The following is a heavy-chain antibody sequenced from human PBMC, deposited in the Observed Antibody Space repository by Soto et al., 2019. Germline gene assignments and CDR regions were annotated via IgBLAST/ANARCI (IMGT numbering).Heavy chain of an antibody. J-gene: IGHJ1*01. Sequence: ASVKVSCKASGYTFTGYYMHWVRQAPGQGLEWMGWINPNSGGTNYAQKFQGRVTMARDTSISTAYMELSRLRSDDTAVYYCARGPDSSGYPPAEYFQHWGQGTLVTVSS. CDR3: ARGPDSSGYPPAEYFQH. V-gene: IGHV1-2*02. D-gene: IGHD3-22*01. CDR2: INPNSGGT. CDR1: GYTFTGYY.